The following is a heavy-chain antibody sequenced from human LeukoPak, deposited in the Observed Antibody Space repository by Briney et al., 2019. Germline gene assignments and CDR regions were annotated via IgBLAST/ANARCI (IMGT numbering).Heavy chain of an antibody. CDR2: INHNGST. CDR3: ARGISYYDFWSGPAYYGMDV. D-gene: IGHD3-3*01. J-gene: IGHJ6*02. CDR1: GGSFSGYY. Sequence: SETPSPTCAVYGGSFSGYYWSWIRQPPGEGLGWIGEINHNGSTNYNPSLKSRVTISVDTSKNQFSLKLSSVTAADTAVYYCARGISYYDFWSGPAYYGMDVWGQGTTVTVSS. V-gene: IGHV4-34*01.